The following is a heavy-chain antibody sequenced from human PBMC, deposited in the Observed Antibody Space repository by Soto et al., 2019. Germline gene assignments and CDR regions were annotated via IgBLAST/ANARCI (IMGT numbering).Heavy chain of an antibody. CDR1: GFTFSRYV. D-gene: IGHD1-20*01. Sequence: PGGSLRLSCAASGFTFSRYVLNWVRQAPGKGLEWVAKISYDGTNKYYADSVKGRFTISRDISQNTLYLQMSSLRAEDTAVYYCARDPHRAVGGNWFDYWGQGTLVTVSS. CDR3: ARDPHRAVGGNWFDY. CDR2: ISYDGTNK. J-gene: IGHJ4*02. V-gene: IGHV3-30-3*01.